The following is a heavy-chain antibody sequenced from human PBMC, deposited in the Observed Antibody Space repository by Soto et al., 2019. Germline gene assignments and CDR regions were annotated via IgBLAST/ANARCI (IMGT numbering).Heavy chain of an antibody. CDR1: GDSINSSHW. J-gene: IGHJ4*02. D-gene: IGHD3-3*02. Sequence: LSLTCVVSGDSINSSHWRNWVRQPPEKGLEWIGQISHSGNTSYNPSLTSRVTISVDKSKSHFSLKLTSVTAADTAVYYCAARHFWSRPWTDRRLDYWGQGTLVTVSS. CDR3: AARHFWSRPWTDRRLDY. CDR2: ISHSGNT. V-gene: IGHV4-4*02.